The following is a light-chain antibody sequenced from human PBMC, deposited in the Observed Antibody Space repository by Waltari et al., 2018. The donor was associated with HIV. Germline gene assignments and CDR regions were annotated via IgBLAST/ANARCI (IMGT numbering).Light chain of an antibody. CDR2: KNY. V-gene: IGLV1-47*01. CDR3: VGWDGSLSGYV. CDR1: RSNIGNDN. J-gene: IGLJ1*01. Sequence: QSVLTQPPSASGNPGQTVPTSCSGSRSNIGNDNLYRYQQLPGMTPKLLIYKNYQRPSVFPDRFAGSKSGTSASLDISGLRSEDEADYYCVGWDGSLSGYVFGAGTKVTVL.